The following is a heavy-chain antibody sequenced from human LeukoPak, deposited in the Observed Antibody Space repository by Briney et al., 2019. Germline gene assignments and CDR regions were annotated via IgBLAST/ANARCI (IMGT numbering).Heavy chain of an antibody. CDR3: ARHKRDYDILTGYYTGSIETLFDY. CDR2: IYYSGST. V-gene: IGHV4-59*08. CDR1: GGTISSYY. J-gene: IGHJ4*02. Sequence: SETLSLTCTVSGGTISSYYWSWIRQPPGKGLEWIGYIYYSGSTNYNPSLKSRVTISVDTSKNQFSLKLSSVTAADTAVYYCARHKRDYDILTGYYTGSIETLFDYWGQGTLVTVSS. D-gene: IGHD3-9*01.